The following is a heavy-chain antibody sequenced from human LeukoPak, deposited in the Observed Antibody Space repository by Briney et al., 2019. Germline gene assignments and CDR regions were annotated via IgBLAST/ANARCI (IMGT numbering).Heavy chain of an antibody. J-gene: IGHJ4*02. CDR3: ARDTYSYGIFDY. CDR2: INPSGGST. CDR1: GYSFTSSY. Sequence: ASVKVSCKASGYSFTSSYMHWVRQAPGQGLEWMGIINPSGGSTSYAQKFQGRVTMTRDTSTSTVYMELSSLRSEDTAVYYCARDTYSYGIFDYWGQGTLVTVSS. D-gene: IGHD5-18*01. V-gene: IGHV1-46*01.